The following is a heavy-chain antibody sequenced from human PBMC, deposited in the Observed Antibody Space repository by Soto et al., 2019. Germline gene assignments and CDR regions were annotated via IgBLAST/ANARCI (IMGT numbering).Heavy chain of an antibody. Sequence: QVQLVQSGAEVKKPGSSVKVSCKASGGTFSSYTISWVRQAPGQGLEWMGRIIPILGIANYAQKFQGRVTXXPDKSTSTAYMELRGLRSEDTAVYDCASRYDSSDYWGQGTLVTVSS. CDR1: GGTFSSYT. D-gene: IGHD3-22*01. J-gene: IGHJ4*02. V-gene: IGHV1-69*02. CDR2: IIPILGIA. CDR3: ASRYDSSDY.